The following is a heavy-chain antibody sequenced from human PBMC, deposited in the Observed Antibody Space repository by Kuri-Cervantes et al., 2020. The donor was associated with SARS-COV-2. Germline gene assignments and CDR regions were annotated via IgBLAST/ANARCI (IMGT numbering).Heavy chain of an antibody. D-gene: IGHD3-3*01. CDR3: ATHAAIFGVVLPDY. Sequence: SETLSLTCTVSGGSISSGNYYWSWIRQPPGKGLEWIGYIYYSGSTYYNPSLKSRVTISVDTSKNQFSLKLSSVTAADTAVYYCATHAAIFGVVLPDYWGQGTLVTVSS. J-gene: IGHJ4*02. CDR2: IYYSGST. CDR1: GGSISSGNYY. V-gene: IGHV4-30-4*08.